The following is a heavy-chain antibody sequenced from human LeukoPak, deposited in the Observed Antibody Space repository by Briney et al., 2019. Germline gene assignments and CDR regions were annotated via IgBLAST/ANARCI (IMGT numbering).Heavy chain of an antibody. V-gene: IGHV3-15*01. J-gene: IGHJ4*02. CDR1: GFTFSHAW. CDR2: VKSKADGGTI. D-gene: IGHD4-17*01. CDR3: ATERYGDYK. Sequence: GGSLRLSCAASGFTFSHAWMTWVRQAPGKGLEWLGRVKSKADGGTIDYAAPVKGRFTISRNDSENTLFLQMNSLKTEDTAVYHCATERYGDYKWGQGTLVTVSS.